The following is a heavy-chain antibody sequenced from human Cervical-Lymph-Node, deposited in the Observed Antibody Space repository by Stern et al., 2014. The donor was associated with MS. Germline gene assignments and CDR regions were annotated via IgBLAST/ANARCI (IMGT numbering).Heavy chain of an antibody. D-gene: IGHD1-7*01. J-gene: IGHJ6*02. CDR3: ARARTGTIRYGMDV. CDR2: ISSSSNYI. CDR1: GFNFSDYS. V-gene: IGHV3-21*01. Sequence: EVQLVESGGGLVKPGWSLRVSCAASGFNFSDYSMNWVRQAPGQGLEWGSSISSSSNYIYYADSVKGRFTISRDNSKSSLYLQMDSLRGEDTAMYYCARARTGTIRYGMDVWGQGTTVTVSS.